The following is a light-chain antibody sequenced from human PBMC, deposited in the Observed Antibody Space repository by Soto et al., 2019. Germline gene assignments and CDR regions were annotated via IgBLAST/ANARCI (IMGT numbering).Light chain of an antibody. V-gene: IGLV2-23*01. Sequence: QSALTQPASVSGSPGQSITISCTGTSSDVGSYNLVSWFQQHPGKAPKLMLYEGTKRPSGVSNRFSGSKSDNTASLTISGLQAEDESDYYCCSYAGSNTWVFGGGTKLTVL. CDR3: CSYAGSNTWV. J-gene: IGLJ3*02. CDR1: SSDVGSYNL. CDR2: EGT.